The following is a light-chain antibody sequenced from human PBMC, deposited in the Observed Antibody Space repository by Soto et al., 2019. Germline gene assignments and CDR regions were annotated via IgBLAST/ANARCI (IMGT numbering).Light chain of an antibody. Sequence: SYELTQPLSVSVALGQKARITCGGNNIGSKNVHWYQQKPGQAPVLVIYRDSNRPSGIPERFSGSNSGNTATLTISRAQAGDEADYYCQVWDTSTVFGGGTKVTVL. CDR3: QVWDTSTV. J-gene: IGLJ2*01. CDR2: RDS. CDR1: NIGSKN. V-gene: IGLV3-9*01.